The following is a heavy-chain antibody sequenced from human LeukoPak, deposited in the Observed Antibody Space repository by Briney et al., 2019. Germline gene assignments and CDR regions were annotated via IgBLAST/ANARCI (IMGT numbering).Heavy chain of an antibody. V-gene: IGHV3-7*01. CDR2: IKQDGSEK. CDR3: ARAYYDSSGSNFDY. CDR1: GFTFSSYW. Sequence: PGGSLRLSCAASGFTFSSYWMSWVRQAPGKGLEWVANIKQDGSEKYYVDSVKGRFTISRDNAKNSLYLQMNSLRAEDTAVYYCARAYYDSSGSNFDYWGQGTLVTVSS. J-gene: IGHJ4*02. D-gene: IGHD3-22*01.